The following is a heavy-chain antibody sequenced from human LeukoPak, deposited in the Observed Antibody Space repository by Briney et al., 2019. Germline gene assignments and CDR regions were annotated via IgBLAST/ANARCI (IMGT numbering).Heavy chain of an antibody. D-gene: IGHD5-12*01. CDR3: ARDWGYNFDY. CDR1: GFIFSRYG. CDR2: ISSDGSDK. V-gene: IGHV3-30*03. Sequence: GGSLRLSCAASGFIFSRYGMNWVRQASGKGLEWVAFISSDGSDKNYADSVKGRFTISRDNSKNTVYLEMNSLRAEDTAVYYCARDWGYNFDYWGQGTLVAVSS. J-gene: IGHJ4*02.